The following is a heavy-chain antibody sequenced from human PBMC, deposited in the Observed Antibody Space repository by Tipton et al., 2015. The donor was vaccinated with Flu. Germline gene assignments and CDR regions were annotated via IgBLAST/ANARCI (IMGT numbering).Heavy chain of an antibody. V-gene: IGHV4-39*07. Sequence: TLSLTCTVSGGSISSSSYYWRWIRQPPGKGLEWIGSIYYSGSTYHNPSLKSRVTISVDTSKNQFSLKLSSVTAADTAVYYCARDPTQRCGGDCYSTWASYYGMDVWGQGTTVTVSS. CDR1: GGSISSSSYY. J-gene: IGHJ6*02. CDR2: IYYSGST. CDR3: ARDPTQRCGGDCYSTWASYYGMDV. D-gene: IGHD2-21*02.